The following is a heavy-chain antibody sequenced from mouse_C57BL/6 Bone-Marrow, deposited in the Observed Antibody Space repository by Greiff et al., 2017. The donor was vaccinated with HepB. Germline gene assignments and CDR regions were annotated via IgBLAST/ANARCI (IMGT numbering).Heavy chain of an antibody. J-gene: IGHJ1*03. D-gene: IGHD1-1*01. V-gene: IGHV5-16*01. CDR1: GFTFSDYY. CDR2: INYDGSST. Sequence: EVQVVESEGGLVQPGSSMKLSCTASGFTFSDYYMAWVRQVPEKGLEWVANINYDGSSTYYLDSLKSRFIISRDNAKNILYLQMSSLKSEDTATYYCARDPVLLRYHNWYFDVWGTGTTVTVSS. CDR3: ARDPVLLRYHNWYFDV.